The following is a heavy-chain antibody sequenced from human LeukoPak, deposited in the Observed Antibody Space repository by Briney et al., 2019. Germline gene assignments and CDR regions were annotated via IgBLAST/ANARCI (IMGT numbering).Heavy chain of an antibody. Sequence: GGSLRLSCAASGFTFSSYEMNWVRQAPGKGLEWVSYISSSGSTIYYADSVKGRFTISRDNAKNSLYLQMNSLRAEDTAVYYCARDVHGYLRHFDYWGQGTLVTVSS. CDR2: ISSSGSTI. J-gene: IGHJ4*02. D-gene: IGHD5-24*01. V-gene: IGHV3-48*03. CDR1: GFTFSSYE. CDR3: ARDVHGYLRHFDY.